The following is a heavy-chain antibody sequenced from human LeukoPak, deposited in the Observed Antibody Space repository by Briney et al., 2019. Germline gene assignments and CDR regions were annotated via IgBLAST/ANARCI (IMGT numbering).Heavy chain of an antibody. V-gene: IGHV4-59*11. CDR3: ARGRYQLLGSFDY. J-gene: IGHJ4*02. Sequence: PSETLSLTCTVSGGSISSHYWSWIRQPPGKGLEWIGYIYYSGSTNYNPSLKSRVTISVDTSKNQFSLKLSSVTAADTAVYYCARGRYQLLGSFDYWGQGTLVNVSS. CDR2: IYYSGST. D-gene: IGHD2-2*01. CDR1: GGSISSHY.